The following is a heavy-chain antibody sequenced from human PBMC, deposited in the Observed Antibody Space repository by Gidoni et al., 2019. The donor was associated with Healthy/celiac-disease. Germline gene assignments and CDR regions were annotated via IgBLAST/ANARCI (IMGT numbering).Heavy chain of an antibody. V-gene: IGHV4-34*01. CDR2: INHSGST. D-gene: IGHD3-10*01. CDR3: ARVRGHYYGSGSPNYYYGMDV. Sequence: VQLQQWGAGLLKPSETLSLTCAVYGGSFRGYYWSWIRQPPGKGLEWIGEINHSGSTNYNPSLKSRVTISVDTSKNQFSLKLSSVTAADTAVYYCARVRGHYYGSGSPNYYYGMDVWGQGTTVTVSS. CDR1: GGSFRGYY. J-gene: IGHJ6*02.